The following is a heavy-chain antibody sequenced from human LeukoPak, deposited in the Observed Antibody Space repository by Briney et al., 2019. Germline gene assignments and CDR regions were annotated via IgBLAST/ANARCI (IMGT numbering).Heavy chain of an antibody. D-gene: IGHD3-10*01. J-gene: IGHJ4*02. V-gene: IGHV1-46*01. CDR2: INPSGGST. CDR1: GYTFTSYY. Sequence: ASVKVSCKASGYTFTSYYMHWVRQAPGQGLEWMGIINPSGGSTSYAQKFRGRVTMTRDTSTSTVYMELSSPRSEDTAVYFCARGVRYYGSGSYYMAYWGQGTLVTVSS. CDR3: ARGVRYYGSGSYYMAY.